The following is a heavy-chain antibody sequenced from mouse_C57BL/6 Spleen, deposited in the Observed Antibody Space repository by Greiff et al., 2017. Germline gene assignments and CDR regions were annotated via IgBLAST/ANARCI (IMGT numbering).Heavy chain of an antibody. Sequence: QVQLQQSGAELVRPGTSVKMSCKASGYTFTNYWIGWAKQRPGHGLEWIGDIYPGGGYTNYNEKFKGKATLTADKSSSTAYMQFSSLTSEDSAIYYCARYYVSSFYAMDYWGQGTSVTVSS. CDR2: IYPGGGYT. CDR1: GYTFTNYW. D-gene: IGHD1-1*01. J-gene: IGHJ4*01. V-gene: IGHV1-63*01. CDR3: ARYYVSSFYAMDY.